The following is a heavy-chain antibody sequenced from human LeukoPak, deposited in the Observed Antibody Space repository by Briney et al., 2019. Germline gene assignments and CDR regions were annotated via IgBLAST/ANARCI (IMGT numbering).Heavy chain of an antibody. D-gene: IGHD3-10*01. Sequence: ASVKVSCKASGYTFTGYYMHWVRQAPGQGLEWMGWISAYNGNTNYAQKLQGRVTMTTDTSTSTAYMELRSLRSDDTAVYYCARDRRSSNYYGSKFDYWGQGTLVTVSS. V-gene: IGHV1-18*04. CDR3: ARDRRSSNYYGSKFDY. CDR2: ISAYNGNT. CDR1: GYTFTGYY. J-gene: IGHJ4*02.